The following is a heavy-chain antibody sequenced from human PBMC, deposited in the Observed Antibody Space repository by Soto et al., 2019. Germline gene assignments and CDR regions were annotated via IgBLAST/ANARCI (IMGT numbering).Heavy chain of an antibody. V-gene: IGHV1-46*01. Sequence: ASVKVSCKASGYTFTSYYMHWVRQAPGQGLEWMGIINPSGGSTSYAQKFQGRVTMTRDTSTSTVYMELSSLRSEDTAVYYCARGDYYDSSGYYSWSRAPTHDAFDIWGQGTTVTVSS. CDR1: GYTFTSYY. J-gene: IGHJ3*02. CDR2: INPSGGST. D-gene: IGHD3-22*01. CDR3: ARGDYYDSSGYYSWSRAPTHDAFDI.